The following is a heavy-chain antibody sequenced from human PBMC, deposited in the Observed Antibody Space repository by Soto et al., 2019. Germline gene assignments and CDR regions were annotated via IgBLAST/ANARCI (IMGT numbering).Heavy chain of an antibody. Sequence: QVQLEESGPGLVKPSETVSLTCTVSGGSISPFYWSWLRQSPGKGLEWIGYIYHSGNTSYNPSLHSLVTISVXTXXXQXXLILTSGTAADTSVYYCARGPTSNSFTRRGAWFDPWGHGTLVTVSS. CDR1: GGSISPFY. V-gene: IGHV4-59*01. CDR2: IYHSGNT. CDR3: ARGPTSNSFTRRGAWFDP. J-gene: IGHJ5*02. D-gene: IGHD2-2*01.